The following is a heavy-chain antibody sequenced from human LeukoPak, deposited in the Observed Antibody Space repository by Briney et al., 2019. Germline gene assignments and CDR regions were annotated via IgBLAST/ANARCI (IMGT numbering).Heavy chain of an antibody. J-gene: IGHJ4*02. Sequence: GGSLTLSCPASGFIFSSYAMSWVRQAPWKGLEWVSSTSGSGGRTYYEDSVKGRFTISRDNSKNTLYLQMNSLRAEDTAVYYCAKDRSSSGWYASFFDYWGQGTLVTVSS. CDR1: GFIFSSYA. D-gene: IGHD6-19*01. CDR2: TSGSGGRT. CDR3: AKDRSSSGWYASFFDY. V-gene: IGHV3-23*01.